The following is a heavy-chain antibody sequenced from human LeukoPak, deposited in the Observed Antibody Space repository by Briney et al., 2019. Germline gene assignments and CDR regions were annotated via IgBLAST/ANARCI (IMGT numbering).Heavy chain of an antibody. J-gene: IGHJ4*02. CDR1: GFTFSSYP. V-gene: IGHV3-23*01. CDR3: GRYLQTSVGANDY. Sequence: GGSLRLSCAASGFTFSSYPMNWVRQAPGKGLEWVSVISGSGGATFYGDSVQGRFTISRDNSRDTLYLQMNSLTAEDTAVYYCGRYLQTSVGANDYWGQGTLVTVSS. D-gene: IGHD1-26*01. CDR2: ISGSGGAT.